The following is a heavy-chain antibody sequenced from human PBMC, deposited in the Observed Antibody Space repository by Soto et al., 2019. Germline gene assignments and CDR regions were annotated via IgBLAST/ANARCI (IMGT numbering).Heavy chain of an antibody. CDR3: ARHFDCSTTSCYIDY. D-gene: IGHD2-2*01. CDR2: IYPGDSDT. J-gene: IGHJ4*01. CDR1: GYNFSNYW. V-gene: IGHV5-51*01. Sequence: PGESLKISCQGSGYNFSNYWIAWVRQMPGKGLEWMGFIYPGDSDTRYNPSFQGQVTIAADKSVNTAYLQWSSLKASDTAMYYCARHFDCSTTSCYIDYWGQGSPVTVSS.